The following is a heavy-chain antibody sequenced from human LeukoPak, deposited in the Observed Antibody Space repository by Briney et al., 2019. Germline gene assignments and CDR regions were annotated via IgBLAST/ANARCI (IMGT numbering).Heavy chain of an antibody. CDR2: IYHSGST. CDR1: GYSISSGHY. D-gene: IGHD2-15*01. Sequence: SETLSLTRTVSGYSISSGHYWGWIRQPPGKGLEWIGYIYHSGSTNYNPSLKSRLTISVDTSNNQFSLRLSSVTAADTAVYYCARDAGYCSGGSCSNYYYYYMDVWGKGTTVTISS. CDR3: ARDAGYCSGGSCSNYYYYYMDV. J-gene: IGHJ6*03. V-gene: IGHV4-38-2*02.